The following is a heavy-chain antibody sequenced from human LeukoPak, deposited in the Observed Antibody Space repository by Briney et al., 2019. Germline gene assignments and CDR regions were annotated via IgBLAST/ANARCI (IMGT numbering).Heavy chain of an antibody. CDR2: INPNSGGT. CDR1: GYTFTGYY. J-gene: IGHJ4*02. D-gene: IGHD5-24*01. CDR3: ARVEMATKIDY. V-gene: IGHV1-2*02. Sequence: ASVKVSCKASGYTFTGYYMHWVRQAPGQGLEWMGWINPNSGGTNYAQKFQGRVTMTRDTSISTAYMELRSLRSDDTAVYYCARVEMATKIDYWGQGTLVTVSS.